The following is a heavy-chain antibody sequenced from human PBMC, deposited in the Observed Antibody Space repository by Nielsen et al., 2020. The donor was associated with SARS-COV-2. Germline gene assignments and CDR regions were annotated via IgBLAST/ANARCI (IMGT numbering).Heavy chain of an antibody. J-gene: IGHJ6*02. CDR1: GGSISSYY. D-gene: IGHD3-3*01. CDR3: ATGPRDYDFWSGYYNYGMDV. CDR2: IYYSGST. Sequence: ESLKISCTVSGGSISSYYWSWIRQPPGKGLEWIGYIYYSGSTNYNPSLKSRVTISVDTSKNQFSLKLSSVTAADTAVYYCATGPRDYDFWSGYYNYGMDVWGQGTTVTVSS. V-gene: IGHV4-59*01.